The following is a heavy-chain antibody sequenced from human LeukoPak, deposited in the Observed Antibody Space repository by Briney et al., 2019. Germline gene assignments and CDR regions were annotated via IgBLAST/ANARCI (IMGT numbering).Heavy chain of an antibody. CDR3: AKDRQGGSSWYVVETIDY. CDR2: IYSGGST. CDR1: GFTVSSNY. J-gene: IGHJ4*02. D-gene: IGHD6-13*01. V-gene: IGHV3-53*05. Sequence: PGGSLRLSCAASGFTVSSNYMSWARQAPGKGLEWVSVIYSGGSTYYADSVKGRFTISRDNSKNTLYLQMNSLRAEDTAVYYCAKDRQGGSSWYVVETIDYWGQGTLVTVSS.